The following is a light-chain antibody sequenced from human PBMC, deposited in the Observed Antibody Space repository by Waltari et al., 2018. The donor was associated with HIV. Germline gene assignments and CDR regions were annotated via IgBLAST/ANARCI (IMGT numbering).Light chain of an antibody. V-gene: IGLV2-23*02. J-gene: IGLJ2*01. CDR2: EVN. Sequence: QSALTQSASVSGSPGQSITISCTGTSTNIGSYNLVSWYQQHPGKAPKAIIYEVNKRPSGVSNRFSGSTSGSTASLTISGLQAEDEADYYCCSYAGSSNVVFGGGTKLTVL. CDR1: STNIGSYNL. CDR3: CSYAGSSNVV.